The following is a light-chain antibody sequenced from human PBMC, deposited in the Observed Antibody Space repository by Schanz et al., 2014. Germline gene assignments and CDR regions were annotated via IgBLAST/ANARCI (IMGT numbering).Light chain of an antibody. Sequence: EVVLTQSPGTLSLSPGERATLSCRASQTVSSSYLAWYQQRPGQAPRLLIYAASSRATGIPDRFTGSGSGTDFTLTINTLEPEDFAVFYCQQYNNWPPWTFGQGTKVEIK. V-gene: IGKV3-20*01. J-gene: IGKJ1*01. CDR2: AAS. CDR3: QQYNNWPPWT. CDR1: QTVSSSY.